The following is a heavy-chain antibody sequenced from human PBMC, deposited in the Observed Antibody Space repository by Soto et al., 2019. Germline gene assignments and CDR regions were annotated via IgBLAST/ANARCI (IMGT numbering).Heavy chain of an antibody. V-gene: IGHV3-48*02. J-gene: IGHJ4*02. CDR3: ARLPKGSLVTA. Sequence: LVESGGGLVSPGGSLRLSCVASGFRFSDHSMNWVRQAPGKGLQWISYISSNSDTTYYADSVKGRFTVSRDNAKNALFLQMNSLRDDDTATYYCARLPKGSLVTAWGQGARVTVSS. CDR1: GFRFSDHS. D-gene: IGHD2-21*02. CDR2: ISSNSDTT.